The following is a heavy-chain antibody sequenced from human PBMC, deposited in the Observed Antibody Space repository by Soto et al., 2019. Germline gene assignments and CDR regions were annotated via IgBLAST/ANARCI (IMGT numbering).Heavy chain of an antibody. CDR1: GGSISGRC. Sequence: SETLSLTCTVSGGSISGRCWNWVRQSPGKGLEWIGYFCYTGSTNYNPSLKSRVTISVDRSKTQCSLKLTSVTAADTAVYYCAKSHYDSSGYFIIDHWGQGTLVTVSS. V-gene: IGHV4-59*01. D-gene: IGHD3-22*01. J-gene: IGHJ5*02. CDR2: FCYTGST. CDR3: AKSHYDSSGYFIIDH.